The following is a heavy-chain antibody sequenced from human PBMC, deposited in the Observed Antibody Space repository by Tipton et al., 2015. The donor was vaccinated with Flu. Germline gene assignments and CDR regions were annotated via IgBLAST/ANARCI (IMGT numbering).Heavy chain of an antibody. CDR2: IYYSGST. CDR3: ASYYYGSGSYRGDAFDI. J-gene: IGHJ3*02. D-gene: IGHD3-10*01. CDR1: GGSISSGGYY. Sequence: TLSLTCTVSGGSISSGGYYWSWICQHPGKGLEWIGYIYYSGSTYYNPSLKSRVTISVDTPKNQFSLKLSSVTAADTAVYYCASYYYGSGSYRGDAFDIWGQGTMVTVSS. V-gene: IGHV4-31*03.